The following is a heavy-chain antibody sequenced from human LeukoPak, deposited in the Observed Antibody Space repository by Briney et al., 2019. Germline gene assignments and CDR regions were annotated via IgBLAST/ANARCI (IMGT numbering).Heavy chain of an antibody. J-gene: IGHJ4*02. CDR3: AREPHFPAAAHFDY. D-gene: IGHD6-13*01. V-gene: IGHV1-69*05. Sequence: GASVKVSCKASGGTFSSYAISWVRQAPGQGLEWMGGIIPIFGTANYAQKFQGRVTITTDESTSTAYMELSSLRSDDTAVYYCAREPHFPAAAHFDYWGQGTLVTVSS. CDR1: GGTFSSYA. CDR2: IIPIFGTA.